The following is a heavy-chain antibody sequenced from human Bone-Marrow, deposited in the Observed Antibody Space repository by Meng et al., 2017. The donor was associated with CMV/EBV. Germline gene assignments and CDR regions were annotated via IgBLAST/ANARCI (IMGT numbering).Heavy chain of an antibody. Sequence: QLQLQPSGPGLVKPSQTLSLTCAISGDSVSRENVAWICIRQSPSRGLEWLARTYYRSKWYNDYAPSVKSRITVNTDTSKNQFSLQLNSVTPEDTAVYFCARDVDSWGQGTLVTVSS. CDR3: ARDVDS. V-gene: IGHV6-1*01. CDR2: TYYRSKWYN. J-gene: IGHJ4*02. CDR1: GDSVSRENVA.